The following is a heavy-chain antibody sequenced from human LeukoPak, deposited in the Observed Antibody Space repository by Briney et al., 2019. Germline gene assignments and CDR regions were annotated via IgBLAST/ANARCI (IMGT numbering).Heavy chain of an antibody. CDR3: ARDEVGKGGKEVDY. CDR1: GFTFSSYS. V-gene: IGHV3-21*01. J-gene: IGHJ4*02. D-gene: IGHD4-23*01. CDR2: ISSSSSYI. Sequence: GRSLRLSCAASGFTFSSYSMNWVRQAPGKGLEWVSSISSSSSYIYYADSVKGRFTISRDNAKNSLYLQMNSLRAEDTAVYYCARDEVGKGGKEVDYWGQGTLVTVSS.